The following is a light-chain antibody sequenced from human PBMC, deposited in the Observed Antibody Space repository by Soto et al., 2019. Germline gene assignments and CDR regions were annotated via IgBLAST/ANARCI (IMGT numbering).Light chain of an antibody. Sequence: EIVMTQSPVTLSASPGEIATLSCRASHSISSSYLAWYQQRPGQAPRLLIYGASSRATGIPARLSGSGSGKEFTLTISSLQPEAFAVYYCQQYNNWPQQITFGPGTQVDIK. J-gene: IGKJ3*01. CDR2: GAS. V-gene: IGKV3-15*01. CDR1: HSISSSY. CDR3: QQYNNWPQQIT.